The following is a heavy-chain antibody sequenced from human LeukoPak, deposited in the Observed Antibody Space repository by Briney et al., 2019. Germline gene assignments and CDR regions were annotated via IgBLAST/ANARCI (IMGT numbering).Heavy chain of an antibody. CDR1: GYTLADFY. Sequence: ASVKVSCKASGYTLADFYLLWVRQAPGQGLEWLGWINPNSGATNYAQKFQGRVTMTRDTSISTAYMELNRLTSDDTAVYYCARPEILRYLQWLYWGQGTLVTVSS. V-gene: IGHV1-2*02. D-gene: IGHD6-19*01. CDR2: INPNSGAT. CDR3: ARPEILRYLQWLY. J-gene: IGHJ4*02.